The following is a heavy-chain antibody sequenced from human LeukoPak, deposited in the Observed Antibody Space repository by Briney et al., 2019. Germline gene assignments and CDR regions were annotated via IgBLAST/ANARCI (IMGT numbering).Heavy chain of an antibody. CDR2: IYPGDSDT. CDR3: ASSSGSSYDAFDI. J-gene: IGHJ3*02. V-gene: IGHV5-51*01. D-gene: IGHD1-26*01. Sequence: GESLKISCKGSGYSFASYWIGWVRQMPGKGLEWMGIIYPGDSDTRYSPSFQGQVTISADKSISTAYLQWSSLKASDTAMYYCASSSGSSYDAFDIWGQGTMVTVSS. CDR1: GYSFASYW.